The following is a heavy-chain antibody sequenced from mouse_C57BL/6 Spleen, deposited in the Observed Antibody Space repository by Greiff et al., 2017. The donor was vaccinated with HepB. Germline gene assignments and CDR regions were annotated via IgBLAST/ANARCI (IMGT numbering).Heavy chain of an antibody. CDR2: INYDGSST. V-gene: IGHV5-16*01. Sequence: EVQRVESEGGLVQPGSSMKLSCTASGFTFSDYYMAWVRQVPEKGLEWVANINYDGSSTYYLDSLKSRFIISRDNAKNILYLQMSSLKSEDTATYYCARGGNYWDYWGQGTTLTVSS. J-gene: IGHJ2*01. CDR1: GFTFSDYY. CDR3: ARGGNYWDY. D-gene: IGHD2-14*01.